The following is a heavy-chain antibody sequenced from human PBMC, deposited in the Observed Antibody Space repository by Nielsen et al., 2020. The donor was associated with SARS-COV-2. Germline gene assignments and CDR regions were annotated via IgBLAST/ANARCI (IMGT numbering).Heavy chain of an antibody. Sequence: GESLKISCAASGFTFSSYWMHWVRHAPGKGLVWVSRINSDGSSTSYADSVKGRFTISRDNAKNTLYLQMNSLRAEDTAVYYCGVAGGYWGQGTLVTVSS. J-gene: IGHJ4*02. V-gene: IGHV3-74*01. CDR2: INSDGSST. D-gene: IGHD6-19*01. CDR3: GVAGGY. CDR1: GFTFSSYW.